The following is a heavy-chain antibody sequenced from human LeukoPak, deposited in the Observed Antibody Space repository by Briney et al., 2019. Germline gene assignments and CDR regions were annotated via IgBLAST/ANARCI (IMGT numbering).Heavy chain of an antibody. CDR2: ISYDGSNK. V-gene: IGHV3-30*04. Sequence: QPGGSLRLSCVVSGFNFDNFAMHWVRQPLGKGLEWVAVISYDGSNKYYADSVKGRFTISRDNSKNTLYLQMNSLRAEDTAVYYCARDIRWFDSHFDYWGQGTLVTVSS. CDR1: GFNFDNFA. D-gene: IGHD3-9*01. CDR3: ARDIRWFDSHFDY. J-gene: IGHJ4*02.